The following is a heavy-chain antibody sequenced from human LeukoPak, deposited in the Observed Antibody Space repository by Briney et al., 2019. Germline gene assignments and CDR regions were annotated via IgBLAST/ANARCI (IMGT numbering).Heavy chain of an antibody. CDR1: TDSFINYD. CDR2: MNPNTGNT. J-gene: IGHJ4*02. D-gene: IGHD4-11*01. Sequence: ASVKVSCKASTDSFINYDINWGRQATGQGREWIGWMNPNTGNTGYAQNFQGRVTMTRDTSISTAHMDLSSLRPEDTAMYYCAVTPSNLSHLDKWGQGTLVTISS. CDR3: AVTPSNLSHLDK. V-gene: IGHV1-8*01.